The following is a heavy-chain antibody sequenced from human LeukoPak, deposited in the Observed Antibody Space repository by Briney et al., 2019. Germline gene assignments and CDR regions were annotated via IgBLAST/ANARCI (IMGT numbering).Heavy chain of an antibody. V-gene: IGHV4-59*01. D-gene: IGHD1-20*01. J-gene: IGHJ4*02. Sequence: PSGTLSLTCTVSGGSISSYFWSWIRQPPGKGLEWIGYIYYSGNTNYNPSLKSRVTISVDTSKNQFSLKLTSVTAADTAVYYCARANWNYVEYWGQGTLVTVSS. CDR1: GGSISSYF. CDR3: ARANWNYVEY. CDR2: IYYSGNT.